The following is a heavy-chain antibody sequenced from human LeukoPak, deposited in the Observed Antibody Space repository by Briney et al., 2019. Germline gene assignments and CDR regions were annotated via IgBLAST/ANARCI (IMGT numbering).Heavy chain of an antibody. Sequence: SVKVSCKASGGTFSSYAISWVRQAPGQGLEWMGGIIPIFGTANYAQKFQGRVTITADESTSTAYMELSSLRSEDTAVYYCAPLGAFGYYYGVDVWGQGTTVTVSS. CDR3: APLGAFGYYYGVDV. CDR1: GGTFSSYA. V-gene: IGHV1-69*13. CDR2: IIPIFGTA. J-gene: IGHJ6*02. D-gene: IGHD3-10*01.